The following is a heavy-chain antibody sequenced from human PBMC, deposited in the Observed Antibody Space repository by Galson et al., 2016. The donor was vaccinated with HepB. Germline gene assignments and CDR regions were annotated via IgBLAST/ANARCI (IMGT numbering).Heavy chain of an antibody. Sequence: SLRLCCAASGFTFSSHAMSWGRQAPGKGLEWVSAMSGSADRTSYAVSVEGRFTISRDNSRNTLYLEMHSLRAEDTALYYCAKNDFWSGYPPYFYYGMDVWGQGTPVTVSS. CDR1: GFTFSSHA. V-gene: IGHV3-23*01. CDR3: AKNDFWSGYPPYFYYGMDV. CDR2: MSGSADRT. D-gene: IGHD3-3*01. J-gene: IGHJ6*02.